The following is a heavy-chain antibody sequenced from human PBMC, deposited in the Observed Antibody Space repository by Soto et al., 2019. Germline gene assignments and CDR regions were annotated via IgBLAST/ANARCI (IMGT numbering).Heavy chain of an antibody. CDR3: AKYYYDSSGSRGAYDI. V-gene: IGHV3-23*01. CDR2: IGSGGGNT. D-gene: IGHD3-22*01. CDR1: GFAFSSFA. Sequence: EVQLLESGGGLVQPGGSLRVSCAASGFAFSSFAMTWVRQAPGKGLEWVSAIGSGGGNTYYVDSVRGRFTISRDNSKNTLFLQMNSLRAEDTAVYYCAKYYYDSSGSRGAYDIWGQGTMVTVSS. J-gene: IGHJ3*02.